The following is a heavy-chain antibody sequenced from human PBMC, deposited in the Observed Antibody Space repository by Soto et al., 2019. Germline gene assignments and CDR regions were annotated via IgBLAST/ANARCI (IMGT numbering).Heavy chain of an antibody. J-gene: IGHJ4*01. CDR1: GFTFSADG. D-gene: IGHD3-22*01. CDR2: ISSDGNKK. Sequence: VQLVQSGGGVVQPGRSLRLSCVASGFTFSADGMHWVRQAPGKGLEWVSAISSDGNKKDYGDSVKGRFTISRDNYKNTLYLQMNSPRAEGTAILYCAKQWSVYDDSGDLSDDIDYWGRGTQVTVSS. CDR3: AKQWSVYDDSGDLSDDIDY. V-gene: IGHV3-30*18.